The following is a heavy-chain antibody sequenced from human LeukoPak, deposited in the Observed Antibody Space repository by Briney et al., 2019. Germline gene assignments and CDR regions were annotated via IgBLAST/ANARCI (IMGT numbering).Heavy chain of an antibody. CDR3: ARGGRLTYYYGSGSYDYFDY. Sequence: PSETLSLTCAVYGVSFSGYYWNWIRQPPGKGLEWIGEINDSGSTNYNPSLKSRVTISVDTSKNQFSLKLSSVTAADTAVYYCARGGRLTYYYGSGSYDYFDYWGQGTLVTVSS. V-gene: IGHV4-34*01. CDR2: INDSGST. CDR1: GVSFSGYY. J-gene: IGHJ4*02. D-gene: IGHD3-10*01.